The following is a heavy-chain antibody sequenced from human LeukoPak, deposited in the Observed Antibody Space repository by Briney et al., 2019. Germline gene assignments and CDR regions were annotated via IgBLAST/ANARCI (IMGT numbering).Heavy chain of an antibody. Sequence: PGGSLRLSCAASGFPFSSYAMSWVRQARGKGLEWVSSIISSGGVTYYADSVKGRFTISRDDSKNTVYLQMDSLRAEDSAVYYCAKNAGYSYGLYYFDYWGQGTLVTVSS. CDR2: IISSGGVT. CDR3: AKNAGYSYGLYYFDY. D-gene: IGHD5-18*01. CDR1: GFPFSSYA. J-gene: IGHJ4*02. V-gene: IGHV3-23*01.